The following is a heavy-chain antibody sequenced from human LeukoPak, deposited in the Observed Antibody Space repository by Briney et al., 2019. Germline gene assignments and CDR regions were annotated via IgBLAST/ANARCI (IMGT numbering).Heavy chain of an antibody. J-gene: IGHJ6*03. CDR2: IIPIFGTA. V-gene: IGHV1-69*05. D-gene: IGHD6-13*01. Sequence: AVKVSCKASGGTFSSYAISWVRQAPGQGLEWMGRIIPIFGTANYAQMFQGRVTITTDESTSTAYMELSSLRSEDTAVYYYARSIAAAEYYYYYYMDVWGKGTTVTVSS. CDR3: ARSIAAAEYYYYYYMDV. CDR1: GGTFSSYA.